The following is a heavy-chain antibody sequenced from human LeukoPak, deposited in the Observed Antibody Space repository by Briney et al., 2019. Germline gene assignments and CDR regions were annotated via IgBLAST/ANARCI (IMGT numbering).Heavy chain of an antibody. Sequence: PSETLSLTCTVSGDSISSSSYYWGWIRQTPGKGLEWIGSIYYSGSTYYNPSLKSRVTISVDTSKNQFSLKLSSVTAADTAVYYCARPNWNDDFDYWGQGTLVTVSS. CDR3: ARPNWNDDFDY. CDR1: GDSISSSSYY. J-gene: IGHJ4*02. D-gene: IGHD1-20*01. CDR2: IYYSGST. V-gene: IGHV4-39*01.